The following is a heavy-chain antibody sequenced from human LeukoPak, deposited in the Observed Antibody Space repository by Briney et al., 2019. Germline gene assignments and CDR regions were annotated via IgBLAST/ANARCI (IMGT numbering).Heavy chain of an antibody. CDR2: ISYDGSNK. CDR3: AREADFWSGYYNYFDY. CDR1: GFTFSSYA. Sequence: GGSLRLSCAASGFTFSSYAMHWVRQAPGKGLEWVAVISYDGSNKYYADSVKGRFTIFRDNSKNTLYLQMNSLRAEDTAVYYCAREADFWSGYYNYFDYWGQGTLVTVSS. V-gene: IGHV3-30-3*01. J-gene: IGHJ4*02. D-gene: IGHD3-3*01.